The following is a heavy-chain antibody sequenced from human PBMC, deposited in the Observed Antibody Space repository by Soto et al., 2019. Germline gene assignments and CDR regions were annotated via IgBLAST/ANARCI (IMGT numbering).Heavy chain of an antibody. CDR2: INPVNGNA. V-gene: IGHV1-3*01. D-gene: IGHD6-13*01. CDR3: ARGRRPIAAAGTDGYYFDY. Sequence: ASVKVSCKASGYTFTSYAMHWVRQAPGQRLEWMGGINPVNGNAKYSQKFQGRVTITRDESASTAYMELSSLRSEDTAVYYCARGRRPIAAAGTDGYYFDYWGQGTLVTVSS. J-gene: IGHJ4*02. CDR1: GYTFTSYA.